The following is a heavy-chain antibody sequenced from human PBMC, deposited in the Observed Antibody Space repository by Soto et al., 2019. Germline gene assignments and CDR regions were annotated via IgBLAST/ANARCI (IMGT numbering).Heavy chain of an antibody. J-gene: IGHJ6*02. CDR3: ARCVEPGGGGGLDYSYYGMDV. V-gene: IGHV1-69*01. CDR1: GGTFSSYA. D-gene: IGHD1-1*01. Sequence: QVQLVQSGAEGKKPGSSVKVSCKASGGTFSSYAISWVRQAPGKGLEWMGGIIPIFGTANYAQKFQGRVRIPADEAKSTAYLDLSGPRPEDTGVYYCARCVEPGGGGGLDYSYYGMDVWGQGPTVTVPS. CDR2: IIPIFGTA.